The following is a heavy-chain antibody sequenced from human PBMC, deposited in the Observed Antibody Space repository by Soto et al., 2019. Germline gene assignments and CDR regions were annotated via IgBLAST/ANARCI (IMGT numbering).Heavy chain of an antibody. CDR2: ISYDGSNK. CDR1: GFTFSSYA. D-gene: IGHD3-22*01. Sequence: GGSLRLSCAASGFTFSSYAMHWVRQAPGKGLEWVAVISYDGSNKYYADSVKGRFTISRDKSKNTLYLQMNSLRAEDTAVYDGARVHYYDSSGPAGPFDYWGQGTLVTVSS. CDR3: ARVHYYDSSGPAGPFDY. V-gene: IGHV3-30*04. J-gene: IGHJ4*02.